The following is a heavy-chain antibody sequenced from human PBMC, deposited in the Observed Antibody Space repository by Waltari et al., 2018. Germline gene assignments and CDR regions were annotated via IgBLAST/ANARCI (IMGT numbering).Heavy chain of an antibody. CDR2: INPNSGGT. CDR1: GYTFTGYY. CDR3: ARTRSRGEYDAFDI. Sequence: QVQLVQSGAEVKKPGASVKVSCKASGYTFTGYYMHWVRTAPGQGLEWMGRINPNSGGTNYAQKFQGRVTMTRDTSISTAYMELSRLRSDDTAVYYCARTRSRGEYDAFDIWGQGTMVTVSS. D-gene: IGHD2-15*01. V-gene: IGHV1-2*06. J-gene: IGHJ3*02.